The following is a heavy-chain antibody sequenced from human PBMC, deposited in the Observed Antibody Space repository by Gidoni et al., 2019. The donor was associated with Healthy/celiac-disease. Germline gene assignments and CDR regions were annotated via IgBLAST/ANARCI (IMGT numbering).Heavy chain of an antibody. CDR1: AFTFSGYA. Sequence: EVPLLESGGGLVQPAGSLTLSCAASAFTFSGYAMSWVRQAPGKGLEWVSDISSSGGSKYYADSVKGRFTISRDNSKNTLYLQMNSLRAEDTAIYYCTKDERMVRGVYDYWGQRTLVTVSS. D-gene: IGHD3-10*01. CDR2: ISSSGGSK. V-gene: IGHV3-23*01. CDR3: TKDERMVRGVYDY. J-gene: IGHJ4*02.